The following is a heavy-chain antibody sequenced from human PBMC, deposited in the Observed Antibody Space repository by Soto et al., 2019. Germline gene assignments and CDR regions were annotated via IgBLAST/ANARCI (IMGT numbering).Heavy chain of an antibody. CDR1: GGSISSSSYY. Sequence: PSETLSLTCTVSGGSISSSSYYWGWIRQPPGKGLEWIGSIYYSGSTYYNPSLKSRVTISVDTSKNQFSLKLSSVTAADTAVYYCASLGYCISTSCYYWGQGTLVTVSS. J-gene: IGHJ4*02. D-gene: IGHD2-2*01. CDR2: IYYSGST. V-gene: IGHV4-39*01. CDR3: ASLGYCISTSCYY.